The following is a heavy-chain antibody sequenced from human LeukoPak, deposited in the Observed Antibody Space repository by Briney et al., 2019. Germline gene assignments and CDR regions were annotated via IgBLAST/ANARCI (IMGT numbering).Heavy chain of an antibody. CDR2: ISYDGSNK. CDR3: AGDPPDTAMVKDYYYGMDV. Sequence: GRPLRLSCAASGFAFSSYAMHGVRQGPGKGLERVAVISYDGSNKYYADSVKDRFTISRENSMNTLYLQMNSLRAEDTAVYYCAGDPPDTAMVKDYYYGMDVWGQGTTVTVSS. CDR1: GFAFSSYA. V-gene: IGHV3-30-3*01. D-gene: IGHD5-18*01. J-gene: IGHJ6*02.